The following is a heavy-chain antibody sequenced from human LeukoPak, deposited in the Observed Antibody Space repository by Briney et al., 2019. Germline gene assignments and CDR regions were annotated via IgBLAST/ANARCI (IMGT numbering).Heavy chain of an antibody. D-gene: IGHD3-22*01. V-gene: IGHV3-30*04. CDR3: AKDGSITMIVVVISYFDY. CDR1: GYTFTSYA. Sequence: SCKASGYTFTSYAMHWVRQAPGKGLEWVAVISYDGSNKYYADSVKGRFTISRDNSKNTLYLQMNSLRAEDTAVYYCAKDGSITMIVVVISYFDYWGQGTLVTVSS. CDR2: ISYDGSNK. J-gene: IGHJ4*02.